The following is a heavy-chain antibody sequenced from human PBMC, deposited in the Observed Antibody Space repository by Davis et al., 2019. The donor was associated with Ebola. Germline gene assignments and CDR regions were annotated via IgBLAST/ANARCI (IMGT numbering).Heavy chain of an antibody. D-gene: IGHD2-2*01. CDR1: GYTFTSYG. CDR3: ARVWCSSTSCYREGWFDP. CDR2: ISAYNGNT. Sequence: ASVKVSCKASGYTFTSYGISWVRQAPGQGLEWMGWISAYNGNTNYAQKLQGRVTMTTDTSTGTAYMQLRSLRSDDTAVYYCARVWCSSTSCYREGWFDPWGQGTLVTVSS. V-gene: IGHV1-18*01. J-gene: IGHJ5*02.